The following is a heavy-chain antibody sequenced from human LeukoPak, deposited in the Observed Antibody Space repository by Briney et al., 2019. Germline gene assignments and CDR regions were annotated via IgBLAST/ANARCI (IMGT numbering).Heavy chain of an antibody. Sequence: SQTLSLTCAVSGGSLCSGGYSWSSIRQPPRKGLEWIGYIYHSGSTYYNPSLKSRVTISVDRSKNQFSLKLSSVTAADTAVYYCAGGGAFDIWGQGTMVTVSS. CDR1: GGSLCSGGYS. V-gene: IGHV4-30-2*01. CDR2: IYHSGST. J-gene: IGHJ3*02. CDR3: AGGGAFDI. D-gene: IGHD3-10*01.